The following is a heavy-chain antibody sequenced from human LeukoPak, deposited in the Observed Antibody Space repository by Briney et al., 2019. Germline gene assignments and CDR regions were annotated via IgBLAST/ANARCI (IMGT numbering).Heavy chain of an antibody. Sequence: SETLSLTCTVSGGSISSGSYYWSWIRQPAGKGLEWIGRIYTSGSTNYNPSLKSRVTISVDTSKNQFSLKLSSVTAADTAVYYCARDEVYGGGGGYWGQGTLVTVSS. D-gene: IGHD2-15*01. V-gene: IGHV4-61*02. CDR1: GGSISSGSYY. CDR3: ARDEVYGGGGGY. CDR2: IYTSGST. J-gene: IGHJ4*02.